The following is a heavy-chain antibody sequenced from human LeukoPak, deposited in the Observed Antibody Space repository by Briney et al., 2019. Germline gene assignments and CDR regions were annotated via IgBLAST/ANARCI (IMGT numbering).Heavy chain of an antibody. CDR1: GFTFSSYE. CDR3: ARGGWYYFDN. Sequence: LAGGSLRLSCAASGFTFSSYEMNWVRQAPGKGLEWVANIKQDGTEKYYVDSVKGRFTISRDNAKNSLYLQMNSLRAEDTAVYHCARGGWYYFDNWGQGTLVTVSS. CDR2: IKQDGTEK. J-gene: IGHJ4*02. V-gene: IGHV3-7*01. D-gene: IGHD6-19*01.